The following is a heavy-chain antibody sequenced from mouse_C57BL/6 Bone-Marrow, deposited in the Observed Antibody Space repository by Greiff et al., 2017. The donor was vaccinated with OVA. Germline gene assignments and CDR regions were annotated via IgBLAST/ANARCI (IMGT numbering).Heavy chain of an antibody. CDR2: ISDGGSYT. CDR3: ARDDYYGSSYWFAY. V-gene: IGHV5-4*01. Sequence: EVQLVESGGGLVKPGGSLKLSCAASGFTFSSYAMSWVRQTPEKRLEWVATISDGGSYTYYPDNVKGRFTISRDNAKNNLYLQMSHLKSEDTAMYYCARDDYYGSSYWFAYWGQGTLVTVSA. J-gene: IGHJ3*01. CDR1: GFTFSSYA. D-gene: IGHD1-1*01.